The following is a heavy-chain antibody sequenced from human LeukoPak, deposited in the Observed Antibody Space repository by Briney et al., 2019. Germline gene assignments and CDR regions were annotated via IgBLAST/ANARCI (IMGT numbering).Heavy chain of an antibody. V-gene: IGHV3-7*01. CDR2: INHEGGGI. Sequence: GGSLRLSCAASGFTFSTYWMTWVRQAPGKGLEWVAHINHEGGGIQYADSVKGRFTISRDNAKGSVYLQMNSLRAEDTAIYHCATYINWVAGDVWGQGTTVIVSS. J-gene: IGHJ6*02. D-gene: IGHD1-1*01. CDR3: ATYINWVAGDV. CDR1: GFTFSTYW.